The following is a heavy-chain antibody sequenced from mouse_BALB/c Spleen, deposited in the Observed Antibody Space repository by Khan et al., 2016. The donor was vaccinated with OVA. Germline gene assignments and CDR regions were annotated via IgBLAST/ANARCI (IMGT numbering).Heavy chain of an antibody. CDR1: GFTFSNYG. Sequence: EVQLQESGGGLVKPGGSLKLSCAASGFTFSNYGVSWVRQTPEKRLEWVASISSGDTTYYPDCVKGRFTISRDNARNNKKQQMSSLRYEDTAMYYCARDYWIAFWGQGTLVAVS. CDR2: ISSGDTT. V-gene: IGHV5-6-5*01. J-gene: IGHJ3*01. CDR3: ARDYWIAF.